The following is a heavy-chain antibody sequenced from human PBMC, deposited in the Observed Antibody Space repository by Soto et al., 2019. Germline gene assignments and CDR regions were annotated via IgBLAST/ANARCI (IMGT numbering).Heavy chain of an antibody. CDR3: ARDDIAAADNYYYYYYGMDV. J-gene: IGHJ6*02. Sequence: EVQLVESGGGLVKPGGSLRLSCEASGFTFSSYSMNWVRKAPGKGLEWVSSISSSSSYIYYADSVKGRFTISRDNAKNSLYLQMNSRRAEDTAVYYCARDDIAAADNYYYYYYGMDVWGHGTTVTVSS. CDR1: GFTFSSYS. CDR2: ISSSSSYI. V-gene: IGHV3-21*01. D-gene: IGHD6-13*01.